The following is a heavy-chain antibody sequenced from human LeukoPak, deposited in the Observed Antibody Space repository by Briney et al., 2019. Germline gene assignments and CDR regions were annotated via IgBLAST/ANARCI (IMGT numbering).Heavy chain of an antibody. CDR3: AGYNSGSYLYYFDY. V-gene: IGHV1-69*05. D-gene: IGHD1-26*01. CDR2: IIPIFGTA. J-gene: IGHJ4*02. Sequence: ASVKVTFKASGGTFSSYANSWVRQAPGQGLEWMGGIIPIFGTANYAQKFQGRVTITTDESTSTAYMELSRLRSEDTAVYYYAGYNSGSYLYYFDYWGQGTLVTVSS. CDR1: GGTFSSYA.